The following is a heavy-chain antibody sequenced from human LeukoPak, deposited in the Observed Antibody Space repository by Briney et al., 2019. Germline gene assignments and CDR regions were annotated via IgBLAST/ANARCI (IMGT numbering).Heavy chain of an antibody. Sequence: SETLSLTCTVSGGSISSYYWSWIRQPAGMGLEWIGRIYTSGSTNYNPSLKSRVTMSVDTSKNQFSLKLSSVTAADTAVYYCARDLTAANAFDIWGQGTMVTVSS. CDR1: GGSISSYY. D-gene: IGHD5-18*01. CDR3: ARDLTAANAFDI. J-gene: IGHJ3*02. V-gene: IGHV4-4*07. CDR2: IYTSGST.